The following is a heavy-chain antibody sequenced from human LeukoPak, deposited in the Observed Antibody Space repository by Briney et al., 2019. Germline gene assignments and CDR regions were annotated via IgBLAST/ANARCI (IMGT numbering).Heavy chain of an antibody. V-gene: IGHV4-39*01. Sequence: SETLPLTCTVSGGSISRSSYYWGWIRQPPGKGLEWIGSIYYSGSTYYNPSLKSRVTISVDTSKNQFSLKLSSVTAADTAVYYCATRRTSYFDYWGQGTLVTVSS. D-gene: IGHD1-14*01. CDR1: GGSISRSSYY. CDR2: IYYSGST. J-gene: IGHJ4*02. CDR3: ATRRTSYFDY.